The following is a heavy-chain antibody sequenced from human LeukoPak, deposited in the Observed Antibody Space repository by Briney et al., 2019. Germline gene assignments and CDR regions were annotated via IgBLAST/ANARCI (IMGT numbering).Heavy chain of an antibody. CDR1: GFTFSSYW. Sequence: GGSLRLSCAASGFTFSSYWMHWVRQAPGKGLVWVSRINSDGSSTGYADSVKGRFTISRDNAKNTLYLQMNSLRAEDTAVYYCARVRVAAAGNENFDYWGQGTLVTVSS. CDR2: INSDGSST. D-gene: IGHD6-13*01. V-gene: IGHV3-74*01. J-gene: IGHJ4*02. CDR3: ARVRVAAAGNENFDY.